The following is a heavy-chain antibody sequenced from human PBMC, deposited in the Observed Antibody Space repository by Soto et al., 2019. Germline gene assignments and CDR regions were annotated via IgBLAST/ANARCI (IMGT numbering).Heavy chain of an antibody. J-gene: IGHJ6*01. V-gene: IGHV6-1*01. D-gene: IGHD3-9*01. CDR1: VYSVSSNSAA. CDR3: ARARRGLRYFDWLNNYGMEV. Sequence: SQTLSLTCAISVYSVSSNSAAWNWISQSPSRGLEWLGRTYYRSKWYNDYAVSVKSRITINPDTSKNQFSLQLNSVTPEDKAVYYCARARRGLRYFDWLNNYGMEVWGQGTTDTVSS. CDR2: TYYRSKWYN.